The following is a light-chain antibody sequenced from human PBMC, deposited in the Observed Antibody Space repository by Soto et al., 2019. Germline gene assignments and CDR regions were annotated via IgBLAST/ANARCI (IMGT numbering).Light chain of an antibody. CDR2: WSS. J-gene: IGKJ2*01. CDR1: HSLLYNSSHY. CDR3: QQYYTTPYT. V-gene: IGKV4-1*01. Sequence: VVTQFPDSLTVSLGERAAIDCKSSHSLLYNSSHYLAWYQQKPGQPPKLLIYWSSTRESGVPARFSGSGSGTNFTLTISGLQAEDAAVYYCQQYYTTPYTFGQGNKLAI.